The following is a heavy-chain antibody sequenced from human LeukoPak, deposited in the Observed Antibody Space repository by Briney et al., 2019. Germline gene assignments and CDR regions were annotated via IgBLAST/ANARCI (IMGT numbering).Heavy chain of an antibody. J-gene: IGHJ3*02. D-gene: IGHD4-23*01. CDR1: EYGYTIHL. CDR3: ARVFSNSGINLNMCDAFDI. V-gene: IGHV1-18*01. CDR2: ASTYSDFT. Sequence: WKSSEYGYTIHLGSRRRNTHGQGLEWLGWASTYSDFTNYAQQFHGRVTITTDTYTNTTFMELRSLRSDDTAVYYCARVFSNSGINLNMCDAFDIWGQGTVVAVSS.